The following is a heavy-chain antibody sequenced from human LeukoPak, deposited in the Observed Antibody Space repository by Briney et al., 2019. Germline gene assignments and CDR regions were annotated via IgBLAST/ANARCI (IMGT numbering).Heavy chain of an antibody. CDR1: GFTFSHYS. Sequence: GGSLRLSCAASGFTFSHYSMNWVRQAPGKGLEWVSYISSSSTIIYYADSVKGRFTISRDNAKNSLYLQMNSLRDEDTAVYYCAKPRDPYSPYYYYGMDVWGQGTTVTVSS. V-gene: IGHV3-48*02. J-gene: IGHJ6*02. D-gene: IGHD1-26*01. CDR2: ISSSSTII. CDR3: AKPRDPYSPYYYYGMDV.